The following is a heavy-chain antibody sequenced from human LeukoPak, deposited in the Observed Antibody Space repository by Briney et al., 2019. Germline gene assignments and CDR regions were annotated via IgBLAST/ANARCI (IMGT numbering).Heavy chain of an antibody. D-gene: IGHD7-27*01. Sequence: ASVKVSCKASGDTFIRYGISWVRQAPGQGLEWMGGIIPIFGTANYAQKFQGRVTITADESTSTAYMELSSLRSEDTAVYYCARVGRELREIWSWGPGYYYYMDVWGKGTTVTISS. CDR3: ARVGRELREIWSWGPGYYYYMDV. CDR1: GDTFIRYG. J-gene: IGHJ6*03. CDR2: IIPIFGTA. V-gene: IGHV1-69*13.